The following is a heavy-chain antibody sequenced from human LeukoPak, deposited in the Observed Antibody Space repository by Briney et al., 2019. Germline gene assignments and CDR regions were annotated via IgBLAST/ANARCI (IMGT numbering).Heavy chain of an antibody. V-gene: IGHV3-30-3*01. CDR2: ISYDGSIE. CDR3: ARDTMIVVAITTLPYFDY. J-gene: IGHJ4*02. CDR1: GSTFRSFA. Sequence: GRSLRLSCTASGSTFRSFAMHWVRQAPGKRLEWVALISYDGSIEYYADSVKGRFTISRDNSKNTLYLQMNSLRAEDTAVYYCARDTMIVVAITTLPYFDYWGQGALVTVSS. D-gene: IGHD3-22*01.